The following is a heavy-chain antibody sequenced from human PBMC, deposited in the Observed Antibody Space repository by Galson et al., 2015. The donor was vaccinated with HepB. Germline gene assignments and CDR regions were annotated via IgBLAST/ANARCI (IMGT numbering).Heavy chain of an antibody. Sequence: ETLSLTCAVYSGTFSGYYWTWIRQPPGKGLEWIGEINYGGSTNYNPSLKSRATLSVDTTKNQFSLNLISMTAADTAVYYCARGRGNEAAGRWYFDLWGRGTLATISS. D-gene: IGHD4-23*01. CDR2: INYGGST. CDR3: ARGRGNEAAGRWYFDL. J-gene: IGHJ2*01. V-gene: IGHV4-34*01. CDR1: SGTFSGYY.